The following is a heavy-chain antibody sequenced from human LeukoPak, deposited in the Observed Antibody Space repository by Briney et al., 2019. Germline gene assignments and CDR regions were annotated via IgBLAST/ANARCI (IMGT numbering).Heavy chain of an antibody. D-gene: IGHD2-2*01. V-gene: IGHV4-39*01. Sequence: PSETLSLTCTVSGGSISSSSYYWGWIRQPPGKGLEWIGSIYYSGSTYYNPSLKSRVTISVDTSKNQFSLKLSSVTAADTAVYYCARRYCSSTSCLLSWFDPWGQGTLVTVSS. J-gene: IGHJ5*02. CDR1: GGSISSSSYY. CDR2: IYYSGST. CDR3: ARRYCSSTSCLLSWFDP.